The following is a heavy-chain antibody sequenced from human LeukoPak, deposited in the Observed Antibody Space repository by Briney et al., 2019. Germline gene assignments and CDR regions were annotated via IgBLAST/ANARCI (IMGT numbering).Heavy chain of an antibody. Sequence: GGSLRLSCAPSGFTFGDFWMSWVRQAPGKGLEWVSYISSSGSTIYYADSVKGRLTISRDNAKNSLYLQMNSLRAEDTAVYYCARDFKGYSSSSFDYWGQGTLVTVSS. CDR3: ARDFKGYSSSSFDY. D-gene: IGHD6-6*01. J-gene: IGHJ4*02. CDR1: GFTFGDFW. V-gene: IGHV3-11*04. CDR2: ISSSGSTI.